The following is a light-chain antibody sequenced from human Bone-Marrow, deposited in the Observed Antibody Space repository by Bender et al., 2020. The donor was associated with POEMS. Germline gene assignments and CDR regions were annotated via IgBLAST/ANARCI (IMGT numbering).Light chain of an antibody. Sequence: QSALTQPASLSGSPGQSITISCTGTSSDIGGYNFVSWYQQHPGKAPKLMIYDVSSRPSGVSDRFSGSKSGNTASLTISGLQAEDEADYYCSSYSISTTLVLFGGGTRLTVL. V-gene: IGLV2-14*03. J-gene: IGLJ2*01. CDR2: DVS. CDR3: SSYSISTTLVL. CDR1: SSDIGGYNF.